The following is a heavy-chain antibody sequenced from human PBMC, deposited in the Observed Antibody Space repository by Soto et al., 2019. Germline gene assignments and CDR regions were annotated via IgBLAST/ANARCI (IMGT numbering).Heavy chain of an antibody. CDR1: GGSISSSSYY. D-gene: IGHD3-10*01. V-gene: IGHV4-39*01. CDR3: ARLDGSGTLFGMDV. CDR2: IYYSGST. Sequence: SETLSLTCTVSGGSISSSSYYWGWIRQPPGKGLEWIGSIYYSGSTYYSPSLKSRVTISVDTSKNQFSLKLSSVTAADTAVYYCARLDGSGTLFGMDVWGQGTTVTVSS. J-gene: IGHJ6*02.